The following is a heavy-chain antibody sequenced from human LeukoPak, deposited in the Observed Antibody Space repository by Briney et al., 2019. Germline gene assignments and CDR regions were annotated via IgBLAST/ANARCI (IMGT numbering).Heavy chain of an antibody. V-gene: IGHV3-23*01. CDR1: GFAFSSYA. D-gene: IGHD4-17*01. CDR2: ISSSGDHI. Sequence: GGSLRLFCAAPGFAFSSYAMNWVRQAPGKGLEWISAISSSGDHIYYADSVKGRFTISRDNSKNTVYLLLNSLRAEDTAVYFCAKEGFGDYDYWGQGSLVTVSS. CDR3: AKEGFGDYDY. J-gene: IGHJ4*02.